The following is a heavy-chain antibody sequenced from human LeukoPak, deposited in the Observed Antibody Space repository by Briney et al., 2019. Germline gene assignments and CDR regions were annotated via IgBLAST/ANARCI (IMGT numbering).Heavy chain of an antibody. V-gene: IGHV4-59*11. CDR2: TYYSGST. J-gene: IGHJ6*03. CDR1: GGSISSHY. Sequence: SETLSLTCTVSGGSISSHYWSWIRQPPGKGLEWIGYTYYSGSTNYNPSLKSRVTISVDTSKNQFSLKLSSVTAADTAVYYCARDGYYDSYMDVWGKGTTVTVSS. CDR3: ARDGYYDSYMDV. D-gene: IGHD3-22*01.